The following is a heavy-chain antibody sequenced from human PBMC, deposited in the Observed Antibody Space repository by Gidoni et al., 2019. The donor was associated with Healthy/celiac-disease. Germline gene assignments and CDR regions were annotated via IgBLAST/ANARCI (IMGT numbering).Heavy chain of an antibody. CDR2: ISYEGSNK. V-gene: IGHV3-30*18. J-gene: IGHJ4*02. Sequence: QVQLVESGGGVVQPGRSLRLSCAASAFTFSSYGRHWVRQAPGKGLEWVAVISYEGSNKDYADSVKGRFTISRDNSKNTLYLQMNSLRAEDTAVYYCAKDRSGSYDYWGQGTLVTVSS. D-gene: IGHD1-26*01. CDR3: AKDRSGSYDY. CDR1: AFTFSSYG.